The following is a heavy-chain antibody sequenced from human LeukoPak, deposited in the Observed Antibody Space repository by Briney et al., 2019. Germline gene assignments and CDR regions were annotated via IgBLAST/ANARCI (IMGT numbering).Heavy chain of an antibody. CDR2: TYYRSKWYN. CDR1: GGSVSSKSAT. J-gene: IGHJ4*02. CDR3: ARDPRVSAGWQFDY. Sequence: SQTLALNCAISGGSVSSKSATWNWIRQFPSRGLEWLGKTYYRSKWYNDSAVSVKSRITISPDTSKNQFSLQLNSVTPEDTAMYYCARDPRVSAGWQFDYWGQGTLVTVSS. V-gene: IGHV6-1*01. D-gene: IGHD6-19*01.